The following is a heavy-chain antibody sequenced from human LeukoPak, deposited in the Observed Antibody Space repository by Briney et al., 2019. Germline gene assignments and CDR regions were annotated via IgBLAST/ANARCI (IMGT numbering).Heavy chain of an antibody. Sequence: ASVKVSCKASGYTFTSYGISWVRQAPGQGLEWMGRINPNSGGTNYAQKFQGRVTMTRDTSISTAYMELSRLRSDDTAVYYCARRAYSGSYGWAFYFDYWGQGTLVTVSS. J-gene: IGHJ4*02. CDR1: GYTFTSYG. D-gene: IGHD1-26*01. CDR2: INPNSGGT. V-gene: IGHV1-2*06. CDR3: ARRAYSGSYGWAFYFDY.